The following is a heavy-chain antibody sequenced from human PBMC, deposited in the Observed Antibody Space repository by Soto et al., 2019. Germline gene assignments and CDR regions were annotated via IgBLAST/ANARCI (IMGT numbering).Heavy chain of an antibody. CDR3: AICPFLGPVSGFDY. CDR1: GFTFSSYA. J-gene: IGHJ4*02. Sequence: EVQLLESGGGLVQPGGSLRLSCAASGFTFSSYAMSWVRQAPGKGLEWVSAISGSGGSKYYADSVKGRFTITRENPKSALVRQWSILRAEGTAVYYCAICPFLGPVSGFDYWGQGTLVIVAS. D-gene: IGHD1-26*01. V-gene: IGHV3-23*01. CDR2: ISGSGGSK.